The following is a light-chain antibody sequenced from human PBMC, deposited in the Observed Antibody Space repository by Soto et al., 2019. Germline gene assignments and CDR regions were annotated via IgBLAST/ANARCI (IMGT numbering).Light chain of an antibody. CDR2: AAY. CDR3: QQYYSYPRT. V-gene: IGKV1-8*01. J-gene: IGKJ1*01. Sequence: AIRMTQSPSALSASTGDRVTITCRASQGISSYLDWYQQKPGKAPKLLIYAAYNLQSGVPSRFSGSGSGTDFTLTISCLQSEDFATYYCQQYYSYPRTFGQGTKVEIK. CDR1: QGISSY.